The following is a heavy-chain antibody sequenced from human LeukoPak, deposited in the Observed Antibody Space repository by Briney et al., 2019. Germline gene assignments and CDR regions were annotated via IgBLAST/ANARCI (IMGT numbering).Heavy chain of an antibody. J-gene: IGHJ6*03. Sequence: PGGSLRLSCAASGFTFSSYAMHWVRQAPGKGLKWVAVISFDGSNKYYADSVKGRFTISRDNSKNTLYLQMNSLRAEDTAVHYCARGGEVEIPGKAYYYYYMDVWGKGTTVTVSS. CDR2: ISFDGSNK. V-gene: IGHV3-30-3*01. CDR1: GFTFSSYA. D-gene: IGHD2-21*01. CDR3: ARGGEVEIPGKAYYYYYMDV.